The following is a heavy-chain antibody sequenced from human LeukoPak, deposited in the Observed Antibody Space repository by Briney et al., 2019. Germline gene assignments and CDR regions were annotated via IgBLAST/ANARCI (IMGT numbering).Heavy chain of an antibody. Sequence: GGSLRLSCAASGFTFSSHAMSWVRQAPGKGLEWVSSIIASGGITYYADSVKGRFSISRDNSKNTVYLQVNSLRAEDTAVYYCAKVPLATTYYYYMDVWGKGTTVTVSS. CDR1: GFTFSSHA. V-gene: IGHV3-23*01. J-gene: IGHJ6*03. CDR2: IIASGGIT. CDR3: AKVPLATTYYYYMDV. D-gene: IGHD1-26*01.